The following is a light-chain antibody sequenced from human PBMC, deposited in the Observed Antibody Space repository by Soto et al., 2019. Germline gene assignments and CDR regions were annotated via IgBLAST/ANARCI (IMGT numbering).Light chain of an antibody. Sequence: QSALTQPASVSGSPGQSITISCTGTSSDIGGYKYVSWYQPHPGRAPKFIIYEVNNRPSGVSNRFSGSKSGNTASLTIAGLQTEDEADYYCLSYTRNTTLLFGGGTKLTVL. V-gene: IGLV2-14*01. CDR1: SSDIGGYKY. CDR2: EVN. CDR3: LSYTRNTTLL. J-gene: IGLJ2*01.